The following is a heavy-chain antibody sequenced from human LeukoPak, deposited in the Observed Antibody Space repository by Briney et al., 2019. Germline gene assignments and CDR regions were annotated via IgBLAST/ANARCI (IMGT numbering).Heavy chain of an antibody. V-gene: IGHV1-2*02. CDR1: GYTLTGYA. D-gene: IGHD5-12*01. J-gene: IGHJ4*02. CDR3: AKKVRGPSHPLDF. Sequence: GASVKVSCKASGYTLTGYAIHWVRQAPGQGLEWMGWINPEKRDTGYAHKFQGRVTMTSDTSISTAYMELSNLTSDDTAVYYCAKKVRGPSHPLDFWGQGTLVTVSS. CDR2: INPEKRDT.